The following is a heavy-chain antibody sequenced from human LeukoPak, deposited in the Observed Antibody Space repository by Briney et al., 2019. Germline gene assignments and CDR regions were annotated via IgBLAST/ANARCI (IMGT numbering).Heavy chain of an antibody. V-gene: IGHV3-23*01. Sequence: GGSLRLSCAASGFTFSSYAMSWVRQAPGKGLEWVSAISGSGGSTYYADSVKGRFTISRDNSKSTLFLQMNSLRAEDTAVYYCAKDPQDMVRGVKLNWFDPWGQGTLVTVSS. CDR3: AKDPQDMVRGVKLNWFDP. J-gene: IGHJ5*02. CDR2: ISGSGGST. D-gene: IGHD3-10*01. CDR1: GFTFSSYA.